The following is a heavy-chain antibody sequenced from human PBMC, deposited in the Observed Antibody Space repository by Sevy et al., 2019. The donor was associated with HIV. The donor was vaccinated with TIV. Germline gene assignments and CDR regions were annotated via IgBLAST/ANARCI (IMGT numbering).Heavy chain of an antibody. CDR3: ARGPGMATPYYYYGMDV. D-gene: IGHD5-12*01. Sequence: SETLSLTCAVYGGSFSGYYWSWIRQPPGKGLEWIGEINHSGSTNYNPSLKSRVTISVDTSKNQFSLKLSSVTAADTAVYYCARGPGMATPYYYYGMDVWGQGTTVTVSS. J-gene: IGHJ6*02. V-gene: IGHV4-34*01. CDR1: GGSFSGYY. CDR2: INHSGST.